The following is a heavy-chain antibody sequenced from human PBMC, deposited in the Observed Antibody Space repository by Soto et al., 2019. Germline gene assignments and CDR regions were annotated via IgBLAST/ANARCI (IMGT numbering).Heavy chain of an antibody. D-gene: IGHD3-22*01. Sequence: GGSLRLSCAASGFTFSSYSMNWVRQAPGKGLEWVSSISSSSSYIYYADSVKGRFTISRDNAKNSLYLQMNSLRAEDTAVYYCARGDGDSYYYYYYMDVCGKGTTVTVSS. J-gene: IGHJ6*03. CDR2: ISSSSSYI. V-gene: IGHV3-21*01. CDR3: ARGDGDSYYYYYYMDV. CDR1: GFTFSSYS.